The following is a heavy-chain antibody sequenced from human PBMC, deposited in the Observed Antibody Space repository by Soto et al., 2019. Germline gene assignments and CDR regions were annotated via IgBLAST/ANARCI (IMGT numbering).Heavy chain of an antibody. CDR1: GYTFTSSG. Sequence: ASVKVSCKASGYTFTSSGISWVRQAPGQGLEWMGWISAYNGNTNYAQKLQGRVTMPTDTSTSTAYMELRSLRSEDTAVYYCATDSRVSGCYYRSDYYDRMDVWGQGTTDTVS. V-gene: IGHV1-18*01. J-gene: IGHJ6*02. CDR3: ATDSRVSGCYYRSDYYDRMDV. CDR2: ISAYNGNT. D-gene: IGHD3-10*01.